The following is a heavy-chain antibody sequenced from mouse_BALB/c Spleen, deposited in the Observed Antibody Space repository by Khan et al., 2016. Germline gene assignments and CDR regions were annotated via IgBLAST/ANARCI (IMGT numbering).Heavy chain of an antibody. Sequence: QVQLQQSGAELVRPGSSVKISCMASDYAFSRYWMNWVKQRPGQGLEWIGQIYPGDGDTNYNGKFKGKATLTADKFSSTAYMQLSSLTSEDSAVYFCARGTPFAYWGQGTLVTVSA. V-gene: IGHV1-80*01. D-gene: IGHD2-14*01. CDR2: IYPGDGDT. CDR3: ARGTPFAY. J-gene: IGHJ3*01. CDR1: DYAFSRYW.